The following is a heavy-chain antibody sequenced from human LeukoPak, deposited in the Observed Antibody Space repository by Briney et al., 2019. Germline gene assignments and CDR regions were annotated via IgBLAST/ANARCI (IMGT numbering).Heavy chain of an antibody. CDR2: INWNGGST. Sequence: RPGGSLRLSCAASGFTLDDYGMSWVRQAPGKGLEWVSGINWNGGSTGYADSVKGRFTISRDNAKNSLYLQMNSLRAEDTALYHCARGVVPAATHPFDYWGQGTLVTVSS. J-gene: IGHJ4*02. V-gene: IGHV3-20*01. CDR3: ARGVVPAATHPFDY. D-gene: IGHD2-2*01. CDR1: GFTLDDYG.